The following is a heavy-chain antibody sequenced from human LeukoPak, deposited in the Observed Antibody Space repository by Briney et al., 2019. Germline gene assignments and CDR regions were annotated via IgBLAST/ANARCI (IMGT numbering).Heavy chain of an antibody. CDR2: INHSGST. V-gene: IGHV4-34*01. CDR3: ARVDDSSGWPFDY. D-gene: IGHD6-19*01. CDR1: GGSFSGYY. J-gene: IGHJ4*02. Sequence: SETLSLTCAVHGGSFSGYYWSWIRQPPGKGLEWIGEINHSGSTNYNPSLKSRVTISVDTSKNQFSLKLSSVTAADTAAYYCARVDDSSGWPFDYWGQGTLVTVSS.